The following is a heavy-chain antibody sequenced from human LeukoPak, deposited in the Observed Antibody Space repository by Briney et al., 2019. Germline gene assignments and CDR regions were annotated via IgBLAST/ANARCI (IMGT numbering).Heavy chain of an antibody. CDR1: GESFSGYY. CDR2: INHSGST. V-gene: IGHV4-34*01. Sequence: PSETLSLTCAVCGESFSGYYWSWIRQPPGKGLEGIGEINHSGSTNYNPSLKSRVTISVDTSKNQFSLKLSSVTAADTAVYYCARISRGSYRQWDYWGQGTLVTVSS. D-gene: IGHD3-16*02. CDR3: ARISRGSYRQWDY. J-gene: IGHJ4*02.